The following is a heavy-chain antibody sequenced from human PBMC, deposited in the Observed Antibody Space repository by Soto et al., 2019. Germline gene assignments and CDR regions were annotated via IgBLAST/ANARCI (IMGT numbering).Heavy chain of an antibody. CDR1: GYTFTSYA. Sequence: ASVKVSCKASGYTFTSYAMHWVRQAPGQRLEWMGWINAGNGNTKYSQKFQGRVTITRDTSASTAYMELSSLRSEDTAVYYCARDGGSGWSRWDFDYWGQGTLVTVSS. CDR3: ARDGGSGWSRWDFDY. V-gene: IGHV1-3*01. D-gene: IGHD6-19*01. CDR2: INAGNGNT. J-gene: IGHJ4*02.